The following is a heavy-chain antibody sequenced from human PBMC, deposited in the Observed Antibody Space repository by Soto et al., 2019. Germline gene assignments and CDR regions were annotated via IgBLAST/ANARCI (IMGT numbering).Heavy chain of an antibody. Sequence: GGSLRLSCAASGFSFSSYAMTWVRQVPGKGLEWVSVISGGGDSTSHADSVKGRFTISRDNSKNTVYLQMNGLRADDAALYYCAKGMAASFWGQGTLVTV. J-gene: IGHJ4*02. CDR2: ISGGGDST. CDR3: AKGMAASF. D-gene: IGHD6-13*01. V-gene: IGHV3-23*01. CDR1: GFSFSSYA.